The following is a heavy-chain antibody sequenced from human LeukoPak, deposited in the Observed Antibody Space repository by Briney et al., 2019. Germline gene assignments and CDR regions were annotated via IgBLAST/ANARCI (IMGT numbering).Heavy chain of an antibody. CDR3: AREHCSSTSCYRARYYGMDV. CDR2: ISAYNGNT. J-gene: IGHJ6*02. D-gene: IGHD2-2*02. V-gene: IGHV1-18*01. Sequence: GASVKVSCKASGYTFTSYGISWVRQAPGQGLEWMGWISAYNGNTNYAQKLQGRVTMTTDTSTSTAYMEPRSLRSDDTAVYYCAREHCSSTSCYRARYYGMDVWGQGTTVTVSS. CDR1: GYTFTSYG.